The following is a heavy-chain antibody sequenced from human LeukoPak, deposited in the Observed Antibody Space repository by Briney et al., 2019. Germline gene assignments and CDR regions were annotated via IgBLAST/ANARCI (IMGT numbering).Heavy chain of an antibody. CDR3: ARAPMYIGRGWSRAGD. CDR2: INHSGST. V-gene: IGHV4-34*01. Sequence: PSETLSLTCAVYGGSFSGYYWSGIRQPPGKGLEWIGEINHSGSTNYNPSLKSRVTISVDTSKNQFSLKLSSVTAADTAVYYCARAPMYIGRGWSRAGDWGQGTLVTVSS. CDR1: GGSFSGYY. J-gene: IGHJ4*02. D-gene: IGHD6-19*01.